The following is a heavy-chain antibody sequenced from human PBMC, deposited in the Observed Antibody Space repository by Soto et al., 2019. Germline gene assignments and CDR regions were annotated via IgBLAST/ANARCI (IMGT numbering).Heavy chain of an antibody. CDR3: ERARGYCSGTGCYSGF. Sequence: QVQLVQSGAEVKKPGSSVKVSCKSSGGTFSHYAITWVRQAPGQGLEWMGGIVPVSGTTDYAEKFRGRVTITADKITSTAYMELTNLQSNDTAVYYCERARGYCSGTGCYSGFWGQGTLVTVSS. J-gene: IGHJ4*02. D-gene: IGHD2-2*02. CDR1: GGTFSHYA. V-gene: IGHV1-69*06. CDR2: IVPVSGTT.